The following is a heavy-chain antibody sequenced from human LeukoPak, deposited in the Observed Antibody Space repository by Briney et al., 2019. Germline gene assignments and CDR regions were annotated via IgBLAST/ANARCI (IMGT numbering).Heavy chain of an antibody. J-gene: IGHJ4*02. CDR1: GFTFSRHW. V-gene: IGHV3-74*01. D-gene: IGHD4-17*01. CDR3: ARDPLGDYGSDY. Sequence: GGSLRLSCAASGFTFSRHWMYWVRQAPGKGLVRVSRVNADESRAIIADSVKGRFTISRDNAKNSLYLQMNSLRAEDTAVYYCARDPLGDYGSDYWGQGTLVTVSS. CDR2: VNADESRA.